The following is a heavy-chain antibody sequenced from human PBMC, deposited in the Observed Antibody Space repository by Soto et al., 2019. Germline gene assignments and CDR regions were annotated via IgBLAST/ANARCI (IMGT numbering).Heavy chain of an antibody. V-gene: IGHV3-23*01. D-gene: IGHD3-22*01. CDR1: GFTFSDDA. Sequence: EVQLLESGGGLVQPGGSLRLSCAASGFTFSDDAMTWVRQAPGKGLEWVASISDSSSTTYYADSVKGRFTISRDNSKDTLYLQMDNLRAEVTAVYYCARHQIAMIVLKIYFDLWGQGTMVTVSS. J-gene: IGHJ3*01. CDR2: ISDSSSTT. CDR3: ARHQIAMIVLKIYFDL.